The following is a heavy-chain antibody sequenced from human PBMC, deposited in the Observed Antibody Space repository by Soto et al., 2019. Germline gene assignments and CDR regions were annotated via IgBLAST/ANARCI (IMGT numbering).Heavy chain of an antibody. CDR2: ISAYNGNT. CDR3: ARVRITMVRGVIITGPHYYYYGMDV. CDR1: GYTFTSYG. V-gene: IGHV1-18*01. D-gene: IGHD3-10*01. Sequence: ASVKVSCKASGYTFTSYGISWVRQAPGQGLEWMGWISAYNGNTNYAQKLQGRVTMTTDTSTSTAYMELRSLRSDDTAVHYCARVRITMVRGVIITGPHYYYYGMDVWGQGTTVTVSS. J-gene: IGHJ6*02.